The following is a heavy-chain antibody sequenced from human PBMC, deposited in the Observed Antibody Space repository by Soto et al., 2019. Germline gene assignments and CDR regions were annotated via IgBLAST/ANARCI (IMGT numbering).Heavy chain of an antibody. CDR1: GGTFSSYA. Sequence: GASVKVSCKASGGTFSSYAISWVRQALGQGLEWMGGIIPIFGTANYAQKFQGRVTITADESTSTAYMELSSLRSEDTAVFYCARRPPIAAAGGARYGMDVWGQGTTVTVSS. D-gene: IGHD6-13*01. CDR2: IIPIFGTA. J-gene: IGHJ6*02. V-gene: IGHV1-69*13. CDR3: ARRPPIAAAGGARYGMDV.